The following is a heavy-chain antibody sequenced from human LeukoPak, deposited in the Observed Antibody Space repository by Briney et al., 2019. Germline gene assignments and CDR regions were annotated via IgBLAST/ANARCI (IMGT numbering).Heavy chain of an antibody. J-gene: IGHJ3*02. D-gene: IGHD3-22*01. CDR2: IYHSGST. CDR1: GGSISSSNW. V-gene: IGHV4-4*02. CDR3: ARFEAIVVSKGGVVAAPHDAFDI. Sequence: KSSETLSLTCAVSGGSISSSNWWSWVRQPPGKGLEWIGEIYHSGSTNYNPSLKSRVTISVDKSKNQFSLKLSSVTAADTAVYYCARFEAIVVSKGGVVAAPHDAFDIWGQGTMVTVSS.